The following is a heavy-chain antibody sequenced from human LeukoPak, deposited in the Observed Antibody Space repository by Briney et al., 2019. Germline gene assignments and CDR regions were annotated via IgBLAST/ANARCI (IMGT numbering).Heavy chain of an antibody. CDR2: ISSSSSYT. J-gene: IGHJ4*02. CDR1: GFTFSDYY. D-gene: IGHD2-21*02. V-gene: IGHV3-11*06. Sequence: GGSLRLSCAASGFTFSDYYMSWSRQAPGKGLEWVSYISSSSSYTNYADSVKGRFTISRDNAKNSLYLQMNSLRAEDTAVYYCARDLLSGDCLDYWGQGTLVTVSS. CDR3: ARDLLSGDCLDY.